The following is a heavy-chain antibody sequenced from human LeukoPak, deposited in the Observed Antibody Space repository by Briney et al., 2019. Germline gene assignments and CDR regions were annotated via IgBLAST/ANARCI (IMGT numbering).Heavy chain of an antibody. CDR1: GGSISSSGYY. Sequence: SETLSLTCTVSGGSISSSGYYWGWIRQPPGKGLEWIASIYYSGSTYYNPSLKSRVTISVDTSKNQFSLKLSSVTAADTAVYYCARQDNFPYDFWSGYAILFDYWGQGTLVTVSS. CDR2: IYYSGST. V-gene: IGHV4-39*01. CDR3: ARQDNFPYDFWSGYAILFDY. D-gene: IGHD3-3*01. J-gene: IGHJ4*02.